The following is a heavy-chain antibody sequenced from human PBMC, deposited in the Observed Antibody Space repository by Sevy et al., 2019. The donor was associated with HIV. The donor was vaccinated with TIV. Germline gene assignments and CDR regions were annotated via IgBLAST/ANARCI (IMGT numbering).Heavy chain of an antibody. CDR2: ISRTSTTT. D-gene: IGHD3-22*01. J-gene: IGHJ5*02. V-gene: IGHV3-48*02. CDR3: AREAYYYDSREENWFDP. Sequence: GGSLRLSCKASGFTFSTYSMHWVRQAPGKGLEWVSSISRTSTTTYYADSAKGRFTISRDNAKNSLYLQMNSLRDEGTAVYYCAREAYYYDSREENWFDPWGQGTLVTVSS. CDR1: GFTFSTYS.